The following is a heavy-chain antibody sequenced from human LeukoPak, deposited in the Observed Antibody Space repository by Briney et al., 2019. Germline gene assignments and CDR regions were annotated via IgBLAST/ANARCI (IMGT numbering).Heavy chain of an antibody. J-gene: IGHJ6*04. CDR1: GLSFNTYA. V-gene: IGHV3-30*04. CDR3: ARALDV. Sequence: PGGSLRLSCVDSGLSFNTYAMHWVRQAPGKGLEWVAAISYDGSYTYYRDSVRGRFTISRDNSKNTMYLQMNSLRDEDTAMYYCARALDVWGKGTTVIVSS. CDR2: ISYDGSYT.